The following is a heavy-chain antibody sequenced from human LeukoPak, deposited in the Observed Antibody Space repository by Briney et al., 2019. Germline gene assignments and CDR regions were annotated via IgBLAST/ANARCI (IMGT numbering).Heavy chain of an antibody. V-gene: IGHV3-74*01. D-gene: IGHD3-10*01. Sequence: GGSLRLSCAASGFTFSSYWMHWVRQAPGKWLVWVSRINSDGSSTSYADSVKGRFTISRDNAKNTLYLQMNSLRAEDTAVYYCASGPVLLWFGELLVWGQGTLVTVSS. CDR1: GFTFSSYW. CDR2: INSDGSST. J-gene: IGHJ4*02. CDR3: ASGPVLLWFGELLV.